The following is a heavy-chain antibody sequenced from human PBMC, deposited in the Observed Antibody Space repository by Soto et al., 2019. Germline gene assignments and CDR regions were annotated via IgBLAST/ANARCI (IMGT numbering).Heavy chain of an antibody. D-gene: IGHD3-10*01. J-gene: IGHJ4*02. CDR1: GGTFSSYA. Sequence: SVKVSCKASGGTFSSYAISWVRQAPGQGLEWMGGIIPIFGTANYAQKFQGRVTITADESTSTAYMELSSLRSEDTAVYYCARGKLWFGELSDFDYWGQGTLVTVSS. V-gene: IGHV1-69*13. CDR2: IIPIFGTA. CDR3: ARGKLWFGELSDFDY.